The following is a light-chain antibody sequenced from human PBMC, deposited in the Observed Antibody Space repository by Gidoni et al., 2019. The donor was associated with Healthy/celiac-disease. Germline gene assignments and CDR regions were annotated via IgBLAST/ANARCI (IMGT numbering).Light chain of an antibody. CDR3: SSYTSSSTLV. V-gene: IGLV2-14*01. CDR1: SSDVGGYNY. J-gene: IGLJ1*01. Sequence: SVSGSPGQSITISCTGTSSDVGGYNYVSWYQQHPGKAPKLMIYEVSNRPSGVSNRFSGSKSGNTASLTISGLQAEDEADYYCSSYTSSSTLVFGTGTKVTVL. CDR2: EVS.